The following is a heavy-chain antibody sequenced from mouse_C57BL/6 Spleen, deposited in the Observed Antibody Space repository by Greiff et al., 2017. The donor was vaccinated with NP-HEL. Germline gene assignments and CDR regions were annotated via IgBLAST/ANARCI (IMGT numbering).Heavy chain of an antibody. Sequence: EVKLMESGGGLVQPGGSLKLSCAASGFTFSDYYMYWVRQTPEKRLEWVAYISNGGGSTYYPDTVKGRFTISRDNAKNTLYLQMSRLKSEDTAMYYCARQTTFYYYGSSYAMDYWGQGTSVTVSS. CDR2: ISNGGGST. V-gene: IGHV5-12*01. CDR3: ARQTTFYYYGSSYAMDY. J-gene: IGHJ4*01. D-gene: IGHD1-1*01. CDR1: GFTFSDYY.